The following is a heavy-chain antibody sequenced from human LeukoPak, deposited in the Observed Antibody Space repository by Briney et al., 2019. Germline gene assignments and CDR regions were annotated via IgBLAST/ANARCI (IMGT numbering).Heavy chain of an antibody. CDR2: IYTTGST. D-gene: IGHD2-15*01. J-gene: IGHJ3*01. CDR1: GDSITSGSSC. Sequence: SQTLSLTCTVSGDSITSGSSCWSWIRQPAGKGLEWIGRIYTTGSTNYNPFLKSRVTISADTSKNQFSLKLTSVTAADTAVYYCARVTGSVAAFVWGQGTRVTVSS. V-gene: IGHV4-61*02. CDR3: ARVTGSVAAFV.